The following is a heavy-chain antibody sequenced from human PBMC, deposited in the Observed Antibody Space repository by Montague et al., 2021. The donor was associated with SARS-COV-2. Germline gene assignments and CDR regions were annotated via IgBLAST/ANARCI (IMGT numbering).Heavy chain of an antibody. Sequence: SETLSLTCTVSGDSITDYFWTWIRQPPGKGLEWIGYIYHTGSTKXNPSLYSRVTMSIDTSKNQFSLKLTSGTAADTAIDYCARDLSRAICEGDSCDSETWFAPWGQGTLVTVSS. CDR3: ARDLSRAICEGDSCDSETWFAP. CDR1: GDSITDYF. J-gene: IGHJ5*02. D-gene: IGHD2-21*02. V-gene: IGHV4-59*01. CDR2: IYHTGST.